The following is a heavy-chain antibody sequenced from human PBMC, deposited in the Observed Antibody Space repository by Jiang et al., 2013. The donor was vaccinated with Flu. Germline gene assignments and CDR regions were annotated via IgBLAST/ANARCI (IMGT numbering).Heavy chain of an antibody. V-gene: IGHV3-15*01. J-gene: IGHJ4*02. Sequence: QLLESGGGLVKPGGSLRLSCAASGFTFSNAWMSWVRQAPGKGLEWVGRIKSKTDGGTTDYAAPVKGRFTISRDDSKNTLYLQMNSLKTEDTAVYYCTSSSGWDPWFFDYWGQGTLVTVSS. CDR3: TSSSGWDPWFFDY. CDR2: IKSKTDGGTT. D-gene: IGHD6-19*01. CDR1: GFTFSNAW.